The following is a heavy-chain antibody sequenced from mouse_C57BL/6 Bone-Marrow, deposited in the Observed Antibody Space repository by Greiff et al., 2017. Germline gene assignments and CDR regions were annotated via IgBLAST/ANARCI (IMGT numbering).Heavy chain of an antibody. J-gene: IGHJ2*01. CDR2: IHPNSGST. CDR3: ANAYYSNHVLVRY. Sequence: VQLQQPGAELVKPGASVKLSCKASGYTFTSYWMHWVKQRPGQGLEWIGMIHPNSGSTNYNEKFKSKATLTVDKSSSTAYMQLSSLTSEDSAVYYCANAYYSNHVLVRYWGQGTTLTVSS. V-gene: IGHV1-64*01. D-gene: IGHD2-5*01. CDR1: GYTFTSYW.